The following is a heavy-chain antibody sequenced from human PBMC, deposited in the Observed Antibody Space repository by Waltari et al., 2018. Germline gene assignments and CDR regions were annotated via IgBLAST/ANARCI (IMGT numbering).Heavy chain of an antibody. CDR3: ARTLDGVYYYYMDV. CDR2: ISYTGGT. CDR1: GGSISSHY. J-gene: IGHJ6*03. D-gene: IGHD3-16*01. Sequence: QVQLQESGPGLVKPSATLSLTCTVSGGSISSHYWSWIRQPPGEGLEWIAYISYTGGTNYNPSLKSRVTISIDTSKNQFSLKLSSVTAADTAIYYCARTLDGVYYYYMDVWGKGTTVTISS. V-gene: IGHV4-59*11.